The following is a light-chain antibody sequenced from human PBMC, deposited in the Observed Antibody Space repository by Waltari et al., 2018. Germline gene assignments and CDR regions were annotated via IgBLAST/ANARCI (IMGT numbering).Light chain of an antibody. V-gene: IGKV3-11*01. CDR2: DAS. CDR1: QSVSSY. Sequence: EIVLPQSPATLSLSPGERATLPCRASQSVSSYLAWYQQKPGQDPRLLIYDASNRATGIPARFSGSGSGTDFTLTISSLEPEDFAVYYCQQRSNWPLFTFGPGTKVDIK. CDR3: QQRSNWPLFT. J-gene: IGKJ3*01.